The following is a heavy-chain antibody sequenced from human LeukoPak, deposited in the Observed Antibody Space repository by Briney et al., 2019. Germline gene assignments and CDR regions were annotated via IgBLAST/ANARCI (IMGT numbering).Heavy chain of an antibody. J-gene: IGHJ3*02. CDR3: AKQVGAINDAFDI. Sequence: GGSLRLSCAASGFTFSSYAMSWVRQAPGKGLEWVSAISGSGGSTYYADSVKGRFTISRDNSKNTLYLRMNSLRAEDTAVYYCAKQVGAINDAFDIWGQGTMVTVSS. V-gene: IGHV3-23*01. CDR2: ISGSGGST. CDR1: GFTFSSYA. D-gene: IGHD1-26*01.